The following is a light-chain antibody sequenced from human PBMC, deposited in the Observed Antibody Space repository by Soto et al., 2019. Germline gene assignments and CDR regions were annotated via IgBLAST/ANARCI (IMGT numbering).Light chain of an antibody. V-gene: IGKV3-15*01. J-gene: IGKJ5*01. CDR2: GAS. CDR3: QQYIEWPIT. CDR1: QSVGIN. Sequence: EIVMTQSPATLSVSPGERATLSCRASQSVGINLAWYQQKPGQAPRILIYGASTRATDIPARFSGSGSGTDFTLTISSLQSEDFAVYYCQQYIEWPITFGQGTQLDIK.